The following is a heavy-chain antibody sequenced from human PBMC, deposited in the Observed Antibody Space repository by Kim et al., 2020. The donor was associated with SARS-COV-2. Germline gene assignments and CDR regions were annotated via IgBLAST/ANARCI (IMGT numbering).Heavy chain of an antibody. J-gene: IGHJ4*02. V-gene: IGHV4-39*01. CDR2: VYYSGST. CDR1: GGSISSSTYY. D-gene: IGHD2-2*02. Sequence: ETLSLTCTVSGGSISSSTYYWGWIRQPPGKGLQWIGSVYYSGSTHYNPSLKSRVTISVDTSKNQFSLILSSVTAADTAVFYCARHAPNTSNRPFDYWGQGTLVTVSS. CDR3: ARHAPNTSNRPFDY.